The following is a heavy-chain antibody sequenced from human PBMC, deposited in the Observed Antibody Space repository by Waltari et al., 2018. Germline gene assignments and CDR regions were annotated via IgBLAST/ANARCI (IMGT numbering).Heavy chain of an antibody. V-gene: IGHV4-39*01. J-gene: IGHJ5*02. CDR1: GGSISSSSYY. D-gene: IGHD2-15*01. Sequence: QLQLQESGPGLVKPSETLSLTCTVSGGSISSSSYYWGWIRQPPGKGLEWIGSIYYSGSTYYNPSLKSRVTISVDTSKNQFSLKLSSVTAADTAVYYFARRGKGGRFDPWGQGTLVTVSS. CDR2: IYYSGST. CDR3: ARRGKGGRFDP.